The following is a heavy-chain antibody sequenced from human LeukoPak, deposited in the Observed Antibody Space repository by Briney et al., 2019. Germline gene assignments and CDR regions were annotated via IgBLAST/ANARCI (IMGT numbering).Heavy chain of an antibody. CDR2: INYSGKT. J-gene: IGHJ4*02. Sequence: KPSETLSLTCTVSGGSISSYYWSWIRQPPGKGLEWIGSINYSGKTYHNPSLKSRVTISVDTSKNQFSLKLSSVTAADTTLYYCARHTYGTFDYWGQGTLVTVSS. D-gene: IGHD3-10*01. CDR3: ARHTYGTFDY. CDR1: GGSISSYY. V-gene: IGHV4-39*01.